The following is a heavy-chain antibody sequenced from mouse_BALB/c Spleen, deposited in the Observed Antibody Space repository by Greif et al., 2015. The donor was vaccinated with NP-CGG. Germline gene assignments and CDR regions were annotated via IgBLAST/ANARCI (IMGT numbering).Heavy chain of an antibody. CDR3: ARKGTTVVDYFDY. CDR2: INPSTGYT. V-gene: IGHV1-7*01. J-gene: IGHJ2*01. D-gene: IGHD1-1*01. Sequence: QVQLKQSGAELAKPGASVKMSYKASGYTFTSYWMHWVKQRPGQGLEWIGYINPSTGYTEYNQKFKDKATLTADKSSSTAYMQLSSLTSEDSAVYYCARKGTTVVDYFDYWGQGTTLAVSS. CDR1: GYTFTSYW.